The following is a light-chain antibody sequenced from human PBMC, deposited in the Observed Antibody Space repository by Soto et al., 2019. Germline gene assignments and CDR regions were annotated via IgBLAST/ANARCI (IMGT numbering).Light chain of an antibody. Sequence: QSALTQPASVSGSPGQSITISCTGTSSDVGGYNFVSWYQQRPGKAPKVMIYDVSNRPSGVSKRFSGSKSGNTASLTISGLQAEDEADYYCSSYTSSTTRVLFGGGTQLTVL. CDR3: SSYTSSTTRVL. CDR1: SSDVGGYNF. CDR2: DVS. V-gene: IGLV2-14*01. J-gene: IGLJ2*01.